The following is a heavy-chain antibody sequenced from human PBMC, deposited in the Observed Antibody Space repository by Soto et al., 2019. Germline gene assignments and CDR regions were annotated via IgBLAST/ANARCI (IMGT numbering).Heavy chain of an antibody. Sequence: ASVKVSCKASGYTFTSYGISWVRQAPGQGLEWMGWINGYNGNTNHAQKLQGRVTMSTDTSTSTAYMELRSLRSDDSAVYYCARRAVHTAAGTFGWFDPWGQGTLVTVSS. CDR2: INGYNGNT. CDR1: GYTFTSYG. D-gene: IGHD6-13*01. V-gene: IGHV1-18*01. J-gene: IGHJ5*02. CDR3: ARRAVHTAAGTFGWFDP.